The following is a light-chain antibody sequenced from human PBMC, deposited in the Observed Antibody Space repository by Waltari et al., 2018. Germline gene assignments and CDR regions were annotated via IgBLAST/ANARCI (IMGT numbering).Light chain of an antibody. CDR1: QSVTSSY. Sequence: EIVLTQSPGTLSLSPGERATLSCRASQSVTSSYLAWYQQKPGQAPRLLIYGASSRATDIPDRFSGSGSGTEFTLTISRLEPEDFAVYYCQQYGTSLLTFGGGTKVEIK. CDR3: QQYGTSLLT. CDR2: GAS. V-gene: IGKV3-20*01. J-gene: IGKJ4*01.